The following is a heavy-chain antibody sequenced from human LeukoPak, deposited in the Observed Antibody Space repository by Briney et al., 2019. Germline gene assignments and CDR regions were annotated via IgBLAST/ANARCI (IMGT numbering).Heavy chain of an antibody. CDR2: IRNDASNT. CDR1: GFTFSSYG. CDR3: AKRAGSAWSAGA. J-gene: IGHJ5*02. D-gene: IGHD3-10*01. Sequence: GGSLRLSRAASGFTFSSYGMHWVRQAPGKGLDWVAYIRNDASNTYYADSVKGRFSISRDNSKNTVYLQMNSLIPEDTAVYYCAKRAGSAWSAGAWGQGTLVTVSS. V-gene: IGHV3-30*02.